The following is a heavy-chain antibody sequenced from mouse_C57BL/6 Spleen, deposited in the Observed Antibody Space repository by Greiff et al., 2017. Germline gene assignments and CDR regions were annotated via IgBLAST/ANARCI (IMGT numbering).Heavy chain of an antibody. CDR3: TRDQGHLPFAY. D-gene: IGHD3-2*02. V-gene: IGHV5-9-1*02. CDR1: GFTFSSYA. CDR2: ISSGGDYI. Sequence: VKLMESGEGLVKPGGSLKLSCAASGFTFSSYAMSWVRQTPEKRLEWVAYISSGGDYIYYADTVKGRFTISRDNARNTLYLQMSSLKSEDTAMYYCTRDQGHLPFAYWGQGTLVTVSA. J-gene: IGHJ3*01.